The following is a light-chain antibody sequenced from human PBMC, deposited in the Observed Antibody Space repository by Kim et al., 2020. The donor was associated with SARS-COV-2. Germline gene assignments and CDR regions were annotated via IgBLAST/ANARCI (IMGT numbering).Light chain of an antibody. V-gene: IGLV1-44*01. CDR2: SNS. CDR1: TSNIGRNT. CDR3: ATWDDSLNAWV. J-gene: IGLJ3*02. Sequence: ELTQPPSASGTPGQRVTISCSGGTSNIGRNTVSWYQQLPGTAPKHLIFSNSERPSGVPDRFSGSKSGTSASLAISGLQSEDEADYYCATWDDSLNAWVFGGGTKLTVL.